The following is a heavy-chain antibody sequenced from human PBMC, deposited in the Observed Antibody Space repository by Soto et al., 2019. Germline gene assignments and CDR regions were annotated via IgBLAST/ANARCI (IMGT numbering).Heavy chain of an antibody. D-gene: IGHD3-22*01. Sequence: EVQLLESGGGLVQPGGSLRLSCAASGFTFSSYAMSWVRQAPGKGLEWVSAISGSGGSTYYADSVKGRFTISRDNSKNTLDLQMNSLRAEDTAVYYCAKGAMIVVVRRYYFDYWGQGTLVTVSS. CDR3: AKGAMIVVVRRYYFDY. J-gene: IGHJ4*02. CDR2: ISGSGGST. V-gene: IGHV3-23*01. CDR1: GFTFSSYA.